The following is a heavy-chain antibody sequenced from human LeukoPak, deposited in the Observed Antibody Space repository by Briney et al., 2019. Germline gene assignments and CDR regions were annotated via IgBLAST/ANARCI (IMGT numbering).Heavy chain of an antibody. D-gene: IGHD2-2*01. V-gene: IGHV3-7*01. CDR1: GFTFSSYW. J-gene: IGHJ5*02. Sequence: GGSLRLSCAASGFTFSSYWMSWVRQAPGKGLEWVANIKQDGSEKYYVDSVKGRFTISRDNAKNSLYLQMNSLRAEDTAVYYCARDDCSSISCYHNWFNPWGQGTLVTVSS. CDR2: IKQDGSEK. CDR3: ARDDCSSISCYHNWFNP.